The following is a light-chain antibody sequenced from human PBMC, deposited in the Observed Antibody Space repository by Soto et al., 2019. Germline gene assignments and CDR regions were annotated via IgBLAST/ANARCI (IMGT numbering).Light chain of an antibody. J-gene: IGKJ2*01. CDR1: QSISSY. CDR2: AAS. Sequence: DIQMTQSPSSLSASVGDRVTITCRASQSISSYLYWYQQKPGKAPKLLIYAASSLQSAVPSRFSGSGSGTDFTLTISSLQPEDFATYYCQQSYSTPRTFGQGTKLEIK. CDR3: QQSYSTPRT. V-gene: IGKV1-39*01.